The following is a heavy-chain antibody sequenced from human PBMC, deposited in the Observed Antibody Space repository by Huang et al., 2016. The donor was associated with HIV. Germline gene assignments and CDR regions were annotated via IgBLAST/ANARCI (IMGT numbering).Heavy chain of an antibody. CDR1: GFPFSSYS. V-gene: IGHV3-21*01. D-gene: IGHD5-12*01. Sequence: EVQLVESGGGLVKPGGSLRLSCAAPGFPFSSYSVNGVRQAPGKGLEWVSSISSDSSYIYYADSVKGRFTISRDNAKNSLYLKMNSLRVEDTAVYYCEMATSNWGQGTMVTVSS. CDR2: ISSDSSYI. J-gene: IGHJ4*02. CDR3: EMATSN.